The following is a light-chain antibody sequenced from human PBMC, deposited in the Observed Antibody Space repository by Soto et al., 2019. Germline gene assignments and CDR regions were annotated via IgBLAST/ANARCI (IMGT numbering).Light chain of an antibody. CDR1: QSVSSN. CDR3: PESDKLPIP. J-gene: IGKJ5*01. V-gene: IGKV3-15*01. CDR2: GAS. Sequence: KGMKQSPSAVSVSPGERATLSCRASQSVSSNLAWYQQKPGQAPRLLIYGASNRATDIPGRFSGSGSGTEFTLTISSLQSEDFAVYYCPESDKLPIPFGQGAR.